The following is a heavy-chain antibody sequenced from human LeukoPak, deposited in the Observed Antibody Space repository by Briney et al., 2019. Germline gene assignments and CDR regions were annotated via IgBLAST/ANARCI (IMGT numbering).Heavy chain of an antibody. D-gene: IGHD1-26*01. J-gene: IGHJ4*02. CDR2: TYFRSKWYY. Sequence: SQTVSLICAFSGDSVSSVSAAWKWIRQSPSRGLEWLSRTYFRSKWYYDYALAVKGRITINPDTSKNQFSLQLNSVTPEDTAVYFCARDPVGGSTIFDSWGQGTLVTVSS. CDR1: GDSVSSVSAA. V-gene: IGHV6-1*01. CDR3: ARDPVGGSTIFDS.